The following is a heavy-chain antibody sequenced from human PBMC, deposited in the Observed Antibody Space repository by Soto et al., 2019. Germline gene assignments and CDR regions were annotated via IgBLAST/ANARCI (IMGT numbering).Heavy chain of an antibody. V-gene: IGHV3-23*01. J-gene: IGHJ5*02. CDR3: ARSQRITIFGVVVGNWFDP. Sequence: PGGSLRLSCAASGFTFVSYAMSWVRQAPGKGLEWVAGISGSGASTHYAASVRGRFTISRDTSKNTLYLQMNTLTAEDTAVYYCARSQRITIFGVVVGNWFDPWGQGTPVTVSS. CDR1: GFTFVSYA. D-gene: IGHD3-3*01. CDR2: ISGSGAST.